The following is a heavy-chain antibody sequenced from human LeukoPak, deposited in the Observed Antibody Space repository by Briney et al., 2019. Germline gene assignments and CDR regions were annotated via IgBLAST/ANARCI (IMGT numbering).Heavy chain of an antibody. CDR1: GGSISSSTDF. D-gene: IGHD3-10*01. Sequence: SETLSLTCTVSGGSISSSTDFWGWIRQPPGKGLEWIGSFSYSGGTYYSPSLKSRVTISVDTSKNQFSLKLSSVTAADTAVYYCARHSRLLFDYWGQGTLVTVSS. J-gene: IGHJ4*02. CDR2: FSYSGGT. CDR3: ARHSRLLFDY. V-gene: IGHV4-39*01.